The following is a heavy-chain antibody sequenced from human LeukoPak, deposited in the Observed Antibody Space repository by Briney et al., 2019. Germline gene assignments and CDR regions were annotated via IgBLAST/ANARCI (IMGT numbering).Heavy chain of an antibody. J-gene: IGHJ4*02. CDR1: GFAFSSYG. V-gene: IGHV3-30*18. D-gene: IGHD6-19*01. CDR2: ISYHGSNA. CDR3: AKDLGGSGWYLPGDY. Sequence: GGSLRLSCAASGFAFSSYGMHWVRQSPGKGLEWVAVISYHGSNAYYADSVKGRFTISRDNSKNTLYLQMDSLRAEDTAVYYCAKDLGGSGWYLPGDYWGQGTLVTVSS.